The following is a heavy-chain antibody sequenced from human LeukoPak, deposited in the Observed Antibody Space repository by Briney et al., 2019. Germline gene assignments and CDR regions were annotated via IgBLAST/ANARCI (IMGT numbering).Heavy chain of an antibody. V-gene: IGHV4-38-2*01. CDR2: IHERGST. CDR3: ARASRPSNSWFDP. CDR1: GHSFSSDSF. D-gene: IGHD6-6*01. Sequence: SETLSLTCGVSGHSFSSDSFWGWIRQPPGQGLHWIGSIHERGSTFYNPSLKSRVTISIDTSKNQFSLNVNSVTAADTAVYYCARASRPSNSWFDPWGQGTVVTVSS. J-gene: IGHJ5*02.